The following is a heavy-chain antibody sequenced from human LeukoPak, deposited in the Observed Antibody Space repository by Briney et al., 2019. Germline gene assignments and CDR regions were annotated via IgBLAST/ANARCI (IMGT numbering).Heavy chain of an antibody. CDR2: IWYDGSNK. Sequence: PGRSLRLSCAASGFTFSSYAMHWVRQAPGKGLEWVAFIWYDGSNKDYTDSVKGRFTISRDNAKNRLHLQMNSLRAEDTAVYYCAKSVVVGRVFPGLDPWGRGTPVTVSS. D-gene: IGHD2-21*01. CDR3: AKSVVVGRVFPGLDP. CDR1: GFTFSSYA. V-gene: IGHV3-33*06. J-gene: IGHJ5*02.